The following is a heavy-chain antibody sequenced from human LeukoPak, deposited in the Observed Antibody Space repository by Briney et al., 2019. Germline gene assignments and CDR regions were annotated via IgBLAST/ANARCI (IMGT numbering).Heavy chain of an antibody. V-gene: IGHV1-3*01. D-gene: IGHD3-16*02. CDR3: ASHGELSAFDT. J-gene: IGHJ3*02. CDR1: GYTFSSYA. CDR2: INAGNGNT. Sequence: ASVKVSCKASGYTFSSYAMRWVRQAPGQRLEWMGWINAGNGNTKYSQKYQGRVTITRDTSASTAYMELSSLRSQDTAVYYCASHGELSAFDTWGQGTMVTVSS.